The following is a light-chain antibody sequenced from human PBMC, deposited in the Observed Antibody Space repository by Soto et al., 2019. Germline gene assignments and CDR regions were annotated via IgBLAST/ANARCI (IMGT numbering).Light chain of an antibody. CDR2: GAS. Sequence: EVVMTQSPGTLSVSPGERATLSCRASQSVSSNLAWYQQRPGQAPRLLIHGASNRATGIPDRFSGSGSGTDFTLTITRLGPEDFAVYYCQQYGGSPRTFGQGTKGDIK. CDR1: QSVSSN. V-gene: IGKV3-20*01. CDR3: QQYGGSPRT. J-gene: IGKJ1*01.